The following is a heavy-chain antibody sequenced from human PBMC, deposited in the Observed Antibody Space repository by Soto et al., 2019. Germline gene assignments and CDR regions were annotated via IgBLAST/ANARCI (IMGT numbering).Heavy chain of an antibody. Sequence: PGGSLRLSCAASGFTFSSYAMSWVRQAPGKGLEWVSAISGSGGSTYYADSVKGRFTISRDNSKNTLYLQMNSLRAEDTAVYYCAKANYYDSSGYYQHPNDAFDIWGQGTMVTVSS. CDR3: AKANYYDSSGYYQHPNDAFDI. CDR2: ISGSGGST. CDR1: GFTFSSYA. V-gene: IGHV3-23*01. J-gene: IGHJ3*02. D-gene: IGHD3-22*01.